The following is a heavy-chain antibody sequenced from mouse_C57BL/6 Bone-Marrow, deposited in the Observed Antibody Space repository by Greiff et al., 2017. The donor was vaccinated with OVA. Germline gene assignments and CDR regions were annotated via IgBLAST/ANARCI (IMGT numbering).Heavy chain of an antibody. D-gene: IGHD1-2*01. CDR3: ARDELLRPYYFDY. Sequence: EVKLVESGGGLVQPGGSLSLSCAASGFTFTDYYMSWVRQPPGKALEWLGFIRNKANGYTTEYSASVKGRFTISRDNSQSILYLQMNALRAENSATYYGARDELLRPYYFDYWGQGTTLTVSS. V-gene: IGHV7-3*01. J-gene: IGHJ2*01. CDR1: GFTFTDYY. CDR2: IRNKANGYTT.